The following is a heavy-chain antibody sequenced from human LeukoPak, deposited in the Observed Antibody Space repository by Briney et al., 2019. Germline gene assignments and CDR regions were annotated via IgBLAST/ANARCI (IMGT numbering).Heavy chain of an antibody. CDR1: GYTFTSYD. J-gene: IGHJ4*02. V-gene: IGHV1-8*03. CDR3: ARPNYDFWSGYQYYFDY. CDR2: MNPNSGNT. Sequence: ASVKVSCKASGYTFTSYDINWVRQATGQGLEWMGWMNPNSGNTGYAQKFQGRVTITRNTSISTAYMELSSLRSEDTAVYYCARPNYDFWSGYQYYFDYWGQGTLVTVSS. D-gene: IGHD3-3*01.